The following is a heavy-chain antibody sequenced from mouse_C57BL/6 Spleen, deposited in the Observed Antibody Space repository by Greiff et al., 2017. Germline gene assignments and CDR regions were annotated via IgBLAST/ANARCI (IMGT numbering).Heavy chain of an antibody. V-gene: IGHV1-42*01. D-gene: IGHD1-1*01. CDR3: ARTGSGGAWFAY. CDR2: INPSTGGT. Sequence: EVQLQQSGPELVKPGASVKISCKASGYSFTGYYMNWVKQSPEKSLEWIGEINPSTGGTTYNQKFKAKATLTVYKSSSTAYMQLKSLTSADSAVYYCARTGSGGAWFAYWGQGTLVTVSA. J-gene: IGHJ3*01. CDR1: GYSFTGYY.